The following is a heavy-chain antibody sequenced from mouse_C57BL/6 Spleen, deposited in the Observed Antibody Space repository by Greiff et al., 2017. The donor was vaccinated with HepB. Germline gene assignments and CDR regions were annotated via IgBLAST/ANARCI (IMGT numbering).Heavy chain of an antibody. D-gene: IGHD2-10*01. CDR1: GYTFTSYW. Sequence: QVQLQQPGAELVKPGASVKLSCKASGYTFTSYWMQWVKQRPGQGLEWIGEIDPSDSYTNYNQKFKGKATLTVYTSSSTAYMQLSSLTSEDSAVYYCARSFYGNFRDYWGQGTTLTVSS. V-gene: IGHV1-50*01. CDR2: IDPSDSYT. CDR3: ARSFYGNFRDY. J-gene: IGHJ2*01.